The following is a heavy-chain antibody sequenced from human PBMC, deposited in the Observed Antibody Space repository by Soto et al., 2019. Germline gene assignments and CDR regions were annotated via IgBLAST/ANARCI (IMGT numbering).Heavy chain of an antibody. CDR2: ISAYNGNT. Sequence: ASVKVSCKASGYTFTNFGISRVRQAPGQGLEWLGWISAYNGNTNYAQKFQGRVTMTTDTSTSTAYMEVRSLRFDDTAVYYCAREGAPIDYWGQGTLVTVSS. V-gene: IGHV1-18*01. CDR1: GYTFTNFG. D-gene: IGHD3-16*01. J-gene: IGHJ4*02. CDR3: AREGAPIDY.